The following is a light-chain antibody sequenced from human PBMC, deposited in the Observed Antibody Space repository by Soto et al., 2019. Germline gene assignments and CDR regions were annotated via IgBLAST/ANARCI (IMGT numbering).Light chain of an antibody. Sequence: QLVLTQPASVSGSPGQSITISCTGTSSDVGGYNYVSWYQQHPGKAPKLMIYDVSNRPSGVSNRFSGSKSGNTASLTISGLQAEDEADYYCSSYTSSSTPGFGGGTKLTVL. CDR3: SSYTSSSTPG. CDR1: SSDVGGYNY. CDR2: DVS. J-gene: IGLJ2*01. V-gene: IGLV2-14*01.